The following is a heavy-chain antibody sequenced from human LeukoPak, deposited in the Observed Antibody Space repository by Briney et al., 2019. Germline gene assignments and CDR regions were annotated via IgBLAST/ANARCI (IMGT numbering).Heavy chain of an antibody. CDR1: GFTFSSYW. CDR2: INQDGSEK. J-gene: IGHJ4*02. V-gene: IGHV3-7*05. CDR3: AIYCSGGSCFRN. D-gene: IGHD2-15*01. Sequence: PGGSLRLSCAASGFTFSSYWMSWVRQTPGKGLEWVANINQDGSEKYYVDSVKGRFTISRDNAKNSLYLQMNSLRAEDMAVYYCAIYCSGGSCFRNWGQGTLVTVSS.